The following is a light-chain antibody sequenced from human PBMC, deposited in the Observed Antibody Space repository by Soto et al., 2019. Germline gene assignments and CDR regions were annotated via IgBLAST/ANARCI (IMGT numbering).Light chain of an antibody. V-gene: IGKV1-27*01. CDR2: SVS. CDR1: QVIHNY. Sequence: DVQMTQSPSSLSASVGDRVTITCRASQVIHNYLAWYRQRPGKAPELLIYSVSTLEAGVPSRFSGDRSGSDFTLPISSLQPDDAAVYYCQKYTSAPLTFGGGTKVEIK. J-gene: IGKJ4*01. CDR3: QKYTSAPLT.